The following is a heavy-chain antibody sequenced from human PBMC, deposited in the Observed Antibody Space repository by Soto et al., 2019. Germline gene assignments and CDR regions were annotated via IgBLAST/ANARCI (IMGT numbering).Heavy chain of an antibody. V-gene: IGHV3-7*03. Sequence: GGSLRLSCAASGFTFSSYWMSWVRQAPGKGLEWVANIKQDGSEKYYVDSVKGRFTISRDNAKNSLYLQMNSLRAEDTAVYYCARAGGARGMPRSYWYFDLWGRGTLVTVSS. CDR3: ARAGGARGMPRSYWYFDL. CDR1: GFTFSSYW. CDR2: IKQDGSEK. J-gene: IGHJ2*01. D-gene: IGHD3-10*01.